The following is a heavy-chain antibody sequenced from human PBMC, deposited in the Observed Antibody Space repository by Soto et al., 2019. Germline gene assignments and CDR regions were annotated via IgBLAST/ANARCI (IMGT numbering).Heavy chain of an antibody. J-gene: IGHJ6*02. CDR1: GGTFSSYA. D-gene: IGHD4-17*01. Sequence: QVQLVQSGAEVKKPGSSVKVSCKASGGTFSSYAISWVRQAPGQGLEWMGGIIPIFGTANYAQKFQGRVTITADEYKSTAYMELSSLRSEDTDVYYCASNFSGDHLPYYYYGMDVWGQGTTVTVYS. CDR3: ASNFSGDHLPYYYYGMDV. V-gene: IGHV1-69*12. CDR2: IIPIFGTA.